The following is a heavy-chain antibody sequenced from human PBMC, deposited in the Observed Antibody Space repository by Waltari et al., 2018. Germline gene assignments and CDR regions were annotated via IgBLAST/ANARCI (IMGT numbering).Heavy chain of an antibody. Sequence: QVHLVQSGAEVKKPGASVKVSCKASGYTFTGYAILWVRQAPGQRLEWMGWINAGDGNTKYSQKFKDRVTITRDKSATTAYMDLTSLRSEDTAVYYCARHSSGSYYRMIDYWGQGTLVTVSS. CDR2: INAGDGNT. CDR1: GYTFTGYA. J-gene: IGHJ4*02. CDR3: ARHSSGSYYRMIDY. D-gene: IGHD1-26*01. V-gene: IGHV1-3*01.